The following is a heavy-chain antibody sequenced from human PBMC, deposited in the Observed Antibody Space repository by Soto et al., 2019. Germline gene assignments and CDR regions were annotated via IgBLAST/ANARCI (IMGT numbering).Heavy chain of an antibody. CDR1: GFTIGDYA. CDR2: IRGKAYGGTT. D-gene: IGHD1-20*01. CDR3: AKEGSRVNNWLDN. Sequence: PGGSLRLSCRASGFTIGDYAMSWFRQAPGKGLEWITLIRGKAYGGTTEYAAPVKGRFTISRDDSESSVHLQMNSLKTEDTAVYYCAKEGSRVNNWLDNWGRETLVTVSS. J-gene: IGHJ4*02. V-gene: IGHV3-49*03.